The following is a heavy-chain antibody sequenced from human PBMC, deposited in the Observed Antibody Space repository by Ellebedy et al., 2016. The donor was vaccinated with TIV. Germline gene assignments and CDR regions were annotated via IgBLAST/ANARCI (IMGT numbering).Heavy chain of an antibody. CDR3: VRRKRGIMGAYDI. J-gene: IGHJ3*02. V-gene: IGHV5-10-1*01. D-gene: IGHD3-16*01. CDR2: IDPRDSRT. Sequence: GGSLRLSCQASGYSFTSHWINWVRQMPGKGLEWMGRIDPRDSRTDYRPSFQGHVIISVDTSISTAFLQWSSLKASDTAIYYCVRRKRGIMGAYDIWGQGTMVTVSS. CDR1: GYSFTSHW.